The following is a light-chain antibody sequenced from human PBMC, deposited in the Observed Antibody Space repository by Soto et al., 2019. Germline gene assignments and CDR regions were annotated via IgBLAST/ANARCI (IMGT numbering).Light chain of an antibody. J-gene: IGKJ1*01. CDR3: HQYDTSPRT. CDR2: AAS. V-gene: IGKV3-20*01. Sequence: DTGCTQYPATLSLSPVESATLSCRASQSVSTYLSWYQQKPGQAPRILIYAASSRAPGIPDRFSGSGSGTDFSLTISRLEPEDFALYYCHQYDTSPRTFAQRTKVDIK. CDR1: QSVSTY.